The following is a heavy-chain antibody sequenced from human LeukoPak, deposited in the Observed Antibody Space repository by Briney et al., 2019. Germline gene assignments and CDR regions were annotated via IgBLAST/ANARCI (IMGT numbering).Heavy chain of an antibody. J-gene: IGHJ4*02. Sequence: GGSLRLSCAASGFTFSSYAMSWVRQAPGKGLEWVSSISSSSSYIYYADSVKGRFTISRDNAKNSLYLQMNSLRAEDTAVYYCARDRERDRLHYFDYWGQGTLVTVSS. CDR3: ARDRERDRLHYFDY. CDR2: ISSSSSYI. V-gene: IGHV3-21*01. CDR1: GFTFSSYA.